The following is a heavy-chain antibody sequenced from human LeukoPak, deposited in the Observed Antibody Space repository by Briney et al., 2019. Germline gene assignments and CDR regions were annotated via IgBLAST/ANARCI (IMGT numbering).Heavy chain of an antibody. CDR3: ARGISDFWSGYYLYFDY. CDR2: TNHSGST. Sequence: PSETLSLTCAVYGGSFSGYYWSWIRQPPGKGLEWIGETNHSGSTNYNPSLKSRVTISVDTSKNQFSLKLSSVTAADTAVYYCARGISDFWSGYYLYFDYWGQGTLVTVSS. J-gene: IGHJ4*02. D-gene: IGHD3-3*01. V-gene: IGHV4-34*01. CDR1: GGSFSGYY.